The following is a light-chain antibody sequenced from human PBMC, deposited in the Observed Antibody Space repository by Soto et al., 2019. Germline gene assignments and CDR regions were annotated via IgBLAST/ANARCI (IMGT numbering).Light chain of an antibody. CDR1: QTVPGNY. V-gene: IGKV3-20*01. Sequence: ELVLTQSPDTLSLSPGERATLSCRASQTVPGNYLAWFQQKPGQAPRLLIYGASSRAPAIPDRFSGSGSGAGFTLTISRLESEDFAIYYCHQYTSPPWTVGQGTKVDIK. CDR3: HQYTSPPWT. J-gene: IGKJ1*01. CDR2: GAS.